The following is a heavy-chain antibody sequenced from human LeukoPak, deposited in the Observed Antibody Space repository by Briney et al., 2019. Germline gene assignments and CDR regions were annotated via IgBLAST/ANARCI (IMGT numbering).Heavy chain of an antibody. CDR1: GGSISSGSYY. Sequence: SETLSLTCTVSGGSISSGSYYWSWIRQPAGKGLEWFGRIYTSGSTNYNPSLKSRVTISVDTSKNQFSLKLSSVTAADTAVYYCARDGGSYSDYAWVFDYWGQGTLVTVSS. D-gene: IGHD4-11*01. CDR3: ARDGGSYSDYAWVFDY. CDR2: IYTSGST. J-gene: IGHJ4*02. V-gene: IGHV4-61*02.